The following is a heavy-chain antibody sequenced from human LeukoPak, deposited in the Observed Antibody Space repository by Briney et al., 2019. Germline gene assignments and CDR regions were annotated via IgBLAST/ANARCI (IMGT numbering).Heavy chain of an antibody. J-gene: IGHJ4*02. D-gene: IGHD3-16*02. CDR3: ARADYDYVWGSYRQITFDY. CDR2: IYYSGST. CDR1: GGSISSYY. Sequence: SGTLSLTCTVSGGSISSYYWSWIRQPPGKGLEWIGYIYYSGSTNYNPSLKSRVTISVDTSKNQFSLKLSSVTAADTAVYYCARADYDYVWGSYRQITFDYWGQGTLVTVSS. V-gene: IGHV4-59*01.